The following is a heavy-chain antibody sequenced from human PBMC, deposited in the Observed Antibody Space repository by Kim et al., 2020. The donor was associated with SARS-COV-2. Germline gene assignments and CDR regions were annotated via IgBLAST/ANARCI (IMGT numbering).Heavy chain of an antibody. CDR1: GDSVSSNSVA. D-gene: IGHD3-16*01. CDR3: ASEEGAFDY. J-gene: IGHJ4*02. CDR2: TYYRSKWYN. V-gene: IGHV6-1*01. Sequence: SQTLSLTCAISGDSVSSNSVAWNWIRQSPSRGLEWLGRTYYRSKWYNGYAVSVKSRITINPDTSKNQFSLQLNSVTPEDTAVYYCASEEGAFDYWGQGTLVTVSS.